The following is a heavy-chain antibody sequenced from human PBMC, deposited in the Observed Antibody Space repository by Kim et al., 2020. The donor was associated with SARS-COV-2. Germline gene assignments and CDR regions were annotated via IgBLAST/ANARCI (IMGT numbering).Heavy chain of an antibody. CDR2: INTNTGNP. CDR1: GYTFTSYA. D-gene: IGHD6-13*01. Sequence: ASVKVSCKASGYTFTSYAINWVRQAPGQGLEWMGWINTNTGNPTYAQGFTGRFVFSLDTSVSTAYLQISSLKAEDTAVYYCARDHSSSWFIYYYYYMDVWGKGTTVTVSS. J-gene: IGHJ6*03. CDR3: ARDHSSSWFIYYYYYMDV. V-gene: IGHV7-4-1*02.